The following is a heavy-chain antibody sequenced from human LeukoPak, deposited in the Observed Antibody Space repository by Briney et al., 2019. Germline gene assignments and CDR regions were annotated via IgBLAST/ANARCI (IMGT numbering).Heavy chain of an antibody. J-gene: IGHJ4*02. CDR2: VYYTGGT. CDR3: ARQGTVATNFGY. D-gene: IGHD5-12*01. V-gene: IGHV4-59*08. Sequence: PSETLSLTCTVSGDSISSYYWSWIRQPPGKGLEWIGYVYYTGGTNHNPSLKRRVTISVDTSKNQFSLKLSSVTAADTAVYYCARQGTVATNFGYWGQGTLVTVSS. CDR1: GDSISSYY.